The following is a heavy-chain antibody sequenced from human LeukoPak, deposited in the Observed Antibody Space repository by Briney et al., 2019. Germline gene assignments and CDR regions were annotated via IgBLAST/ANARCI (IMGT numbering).Heavy chain of an antibody. Sequence: ASVKVSCKASGGTFSSYAISWVRQAPGQGLEWMGGIIPIFGTANCAQKFQGRVTITADESTSTAYMELSSLRSEDTAVYYCAIQRIVQNWFDPWGQGTLVTVSS. CDR2: IIPIFGTA. V-gene: IGHV1-69*13. D-gene: IGHD2/OR15-2a*01. CDR1: GGTFSSYA. J-gene: IGHJ5*02. CDR3: AIQRIVQNWFDP.